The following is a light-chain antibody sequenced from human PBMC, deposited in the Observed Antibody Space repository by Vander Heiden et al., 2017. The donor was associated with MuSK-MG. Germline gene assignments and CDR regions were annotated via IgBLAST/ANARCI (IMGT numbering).Light chain of an antibody. J-gene: IGKJ1*01. CDR2: AAS. V-gene: IGKV1-39*01. CDR1: HSISSY. CDR3: QQRDSTPWT. Sequence: RVTITCRASHSISSYLNFYQQKPGKVPKLLIYAASSSQSGVPSRFSDSGSSSDFTLTIIRLPLADFATLSCQQRDSTPWTFGQGTKVXIK.